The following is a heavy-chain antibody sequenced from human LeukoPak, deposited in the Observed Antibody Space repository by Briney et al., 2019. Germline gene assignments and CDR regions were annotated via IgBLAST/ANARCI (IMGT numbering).Heavy chain of an antibody. V-gene: IGHV4-31*03. CDR3: ARVGTGLGDFDL. CDR2: VYYSGST. Sequence: SETLSLTCTVSGGPISSGGYYWSWIRQHPGKGLEWIGYVYYSGSTNYNPSFKSRVTISVDTSKNQFSLKLRSVTAADTAVDYCARVGTGLGDFDLWGRGTLVTVSS. J-gene: IGHJ2*01. CDR1: GGPISSGGYY. D-gene: IGHD7-27*01.